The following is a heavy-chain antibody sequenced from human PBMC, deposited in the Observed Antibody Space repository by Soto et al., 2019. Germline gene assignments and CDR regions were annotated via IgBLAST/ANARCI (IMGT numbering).Heavy chain of an antibody. V-gene: IGHV4-39*01. Sequence: SETLSLTFTVSGGSISSSIYSWRWIRQPPGKGLEWIGSIYYTGSTYYNPSLKSRVAISIDTSSNQFSLNLSSVTAADTAIYYCASEYQGRSGYFIDLWGPGILVTVS. CDR2: IYYTGST. J-gene: IGHJ5*02. CDR1: GGSISSSIYS. D-gene: IGHD3-3*01. CDR3: ASEYQGRSGYFIDL.